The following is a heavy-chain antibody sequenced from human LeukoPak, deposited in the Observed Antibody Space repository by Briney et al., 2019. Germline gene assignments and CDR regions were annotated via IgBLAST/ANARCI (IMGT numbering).Heavy chain of an antibody. D-gene: IGHD3-10*01. CDR2: IRYDGSNK. Sequence: GGSLRLSCAASGFTFSSYGMHWVRQAPGKGLEWVAFIRYDGSNKYYADSVKGRFTISRDNSKNTLYLQMNSLRAEDTAVYYCAKDKWFGELPNWFDPWGQGTLVTVSS. CDR1: GFTFSSYG. V-gene: IGHV3-30*02. J-gene: IGHJ5*02. CDR3: AKDKWFGELPNWFDP.